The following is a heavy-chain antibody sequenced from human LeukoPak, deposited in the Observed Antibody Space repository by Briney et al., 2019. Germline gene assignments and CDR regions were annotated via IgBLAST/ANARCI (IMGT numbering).Heavy chain of an antibody. CDR1: GFTFSNYW. Sequence: GGSLRLSYAASGFTFSNYWMTWVRQAPGKGLEWVANIKEDGSEKYYVDSVKGRFTISRDNAKKSLYLEMNSLRAEDTAVYYCARDDEITFGTVNWGQGTLVTVSS. V-gene: IGHV3-7*01. CDR2: IKEDGSEK. J-gene: IGHJ4*02. CDR3: ARDDEITFGTVN. D-gene: IGHD3-16*01.